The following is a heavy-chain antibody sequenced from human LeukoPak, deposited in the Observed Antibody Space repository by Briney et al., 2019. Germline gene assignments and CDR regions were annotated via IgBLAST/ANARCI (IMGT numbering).Heavy chain of an antibody. CDR1: GFTVSSNY. Sequence: TGGSLRLSCAASGFTVSSNYMSWVRQAPGKGLEWVSVIYSGGSTYYADSVKGRFTISRDNSKNTLYLQMNSLRAEDTAVYYCARSGYSYDLPDYWGQGTLVTVSS. V-gene: IGHV3-53*01. J-gene: IGHJ4*02. D-gene: IGHD5-18*01. CDR3: ARSGYSYDLPDY. CDR2: IYSGGST.